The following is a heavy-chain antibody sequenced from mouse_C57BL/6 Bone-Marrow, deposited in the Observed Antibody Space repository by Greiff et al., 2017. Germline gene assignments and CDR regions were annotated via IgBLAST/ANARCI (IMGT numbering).Heavy chain of an antibody. CDR1: GFNIKDYY. Sequence: EVQLQQSGAELVKPGASVKLSCTASGFNIKDYYMHWVKQRTGQGLEWIGRIDPEDGETKYAPQFQGKATITADTSSNTAYLRLSSLTSEDTAVYSCASFFYGGSPGWFAYWGQGTLVTVSA. CDR3: ASFFYGGSPGWFAY. J-gene: IGHJ3*01. CDR2: IDPEDGET. V-gene: IGHV14-2*01. D-gene: IGHD1-1*01.